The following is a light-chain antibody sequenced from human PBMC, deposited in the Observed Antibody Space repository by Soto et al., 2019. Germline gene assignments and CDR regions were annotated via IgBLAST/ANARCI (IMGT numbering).Light chain of an antibody. V-gene: IGKV1-39*01. CDR3: PQSYSTPLFT. J-gene: IGKJ3*01. Sequence: DIQMTQSPSSLSASVGDRVNITCRASQSISSYLNWYQQKPGKVPKLLIYAASSLQSGVPSRFSGSGSGTDFFLPISSLLPEDFSTYYCPQSYSTPLFTFGPGTKVDIK. CDR2: AAS. CDR1: QSISSY.